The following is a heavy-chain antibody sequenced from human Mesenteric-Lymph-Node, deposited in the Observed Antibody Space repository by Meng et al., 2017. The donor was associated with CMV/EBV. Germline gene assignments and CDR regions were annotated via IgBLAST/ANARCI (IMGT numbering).Heavy chain of an antibody. J-gene: IGHJ5*02. D-gene: IGHD4-11*01. CDR3: AITTVRSWFDP. CDR2: IYTGDSDT. V-gene: IGHV5-51*01. Sequence: ISCKGSGYSFTSYWIGWVRQMPGKGLEWIEIIYTGDSDTRYSPSFQGQVTISADKSISTAYLQWSSLKASDTAMYYCAITTVRSWFDPWGQGTLVTVSS. CDR1: GYSFTSYW.